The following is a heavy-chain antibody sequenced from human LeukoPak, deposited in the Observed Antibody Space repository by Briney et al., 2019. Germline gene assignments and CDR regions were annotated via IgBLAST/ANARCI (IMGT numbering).Heavy chain of an antibody. J-gene: IGHJ6*03. V-gene: IGHV1-2*02. D-gene: IGHD3-3*01. Sequence: ASVKVSCKASGYTFTSYGISWVRQAPGQGLEWMGWINPNSGGTNYAQKFQGRVTMTRDTSISTAYMELSRLRSDDTAVYYCARDLGKSGPYYYYYMDVWGKGTTVTVSS. CDR1: GYTFTSYG. CDR3: ARDLGKSGPYYYYYMDV. CDR2: INPNSGGT.